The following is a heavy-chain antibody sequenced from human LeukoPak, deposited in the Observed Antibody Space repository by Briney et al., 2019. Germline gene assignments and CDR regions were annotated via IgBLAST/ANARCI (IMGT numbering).Heavy chain of an antibody. J-gene: IGHJ4*02. CDR2: IRYDGSNK. D-gene: IGHD5-18*01. CDR1: GFTFSSFG. Sequence: GGSLRLSCAASGFTFSSFGMHWVRQAPGKGLEWVAFIRYDGSNKYYADSVKGRFTISRDNSKNTLYLQMNSLRAEDTAVYYCAKNRYSYGPFDYWGQGTLVTVSS. V-gene: IGHV3-30*02. CDR3: AKNRYSYGPFDY.